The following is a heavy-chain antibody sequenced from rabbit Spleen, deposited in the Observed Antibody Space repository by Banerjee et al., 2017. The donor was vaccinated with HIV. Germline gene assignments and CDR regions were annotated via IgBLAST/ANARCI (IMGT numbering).Heavy chain of an antibody. CDR1: GFSFGSGYD. CDR2: IYNGDVRT. J-gene: IGHJ4*01. CDR3: ARGGPGGGWGLSL. V-gene: IGHV1S40*01. D-gene: IGHD3-1*01. Sequence: QSLEESGGDLVKPGASLTLTCTASGFSFGSGYDMCWVRQAPGKGPEWIACIYNGDVRTYYATWAKGRFTISKTSSTAVTLQMTGLTAADTATYFCARGGPGGGWGLSLWGQGTLVTVS.